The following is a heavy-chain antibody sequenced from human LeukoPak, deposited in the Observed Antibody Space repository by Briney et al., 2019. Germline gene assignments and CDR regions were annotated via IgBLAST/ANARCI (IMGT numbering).Heavy chain of an antibody. CDR2: IYTSGST. V-gene: IGHV4-4*07. J-gene: IGHJ4*02. CDR1: GGSLSSYY. D-gene: IGHD3-10*01. CDR3: ARAGYYYATREYYFDY. Sequence: SETLSLTCTVSGGSLSSYYWSWIRQPAGKGLEWIGRIYTSGSTNYNPSLKSRVTMSVDTSKKQFSLKLSSVTAADTAVYYCARAGYYYATREYYFDYWGQGTLVTVSS.